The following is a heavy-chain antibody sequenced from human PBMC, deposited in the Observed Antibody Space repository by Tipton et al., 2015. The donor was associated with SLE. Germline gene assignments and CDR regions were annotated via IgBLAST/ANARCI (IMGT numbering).Heavy chain of an antibody. Sequence: TLSLTCTVSGGSISSGDYYWSWIRQPPGKGLEWIGYIYYSGSTYYNPSLKSRVTTSVDTSKNQFSLNLNSVTAADTAVYYCARENGDFYYFDYWGQGTLVTVSS. CDR3: ARENGDFYYFDY. CDR2: IYYSGST. V-gene: IGHV4-30-4*01. J-gene: IGHJ4*02. CDR1: GGSISSGDYY. D-gene: IGHD4-17*01.